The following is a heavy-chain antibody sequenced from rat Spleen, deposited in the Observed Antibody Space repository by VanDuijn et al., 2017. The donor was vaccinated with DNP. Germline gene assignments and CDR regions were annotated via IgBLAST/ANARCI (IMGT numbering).Heavy chain of an antibody. D-gene: IGHD1-10*01. V-gene: IGHV2-63*01. CDR3: TREREPNNNPFYFDC. CDR2: MRYNGDT. Sequence: QVQLKESGPGLVQPSQTLSLTCTVSGFSLTSYNVHWVRQPPGKGLEWMGRMRYNGDTSYNSALKSRLSISRDTSKNQVFLRMNSLQTEDTAIYFCTREREPNNNPFYFDCWGQGVMVTVSS. J-gene: IGHJ2*01. CDR1: GFSLTSYN.